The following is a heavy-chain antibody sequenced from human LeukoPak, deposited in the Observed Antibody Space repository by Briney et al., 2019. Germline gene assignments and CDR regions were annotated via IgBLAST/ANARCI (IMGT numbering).Heavy chain of an antibody. CDR2: IKGDASST. J-gene: IGHJ4*02. D-gene: IGHD6-13*01. CDR1: GFTFSNYR. V-gene: IGHV3-74*01. CDR3: ARGGDTSNWYPGYFDY. Sequence: GGSLRLSCAASGFTFSNYRMHWGRKAPEKGQVWVSRIKGDASSTRFADSVQGRFTISRDNGKNTVYLQMNSLRAEDTAVYYCARGGDTSNWYPGYFDYWGRGALVTVSS.